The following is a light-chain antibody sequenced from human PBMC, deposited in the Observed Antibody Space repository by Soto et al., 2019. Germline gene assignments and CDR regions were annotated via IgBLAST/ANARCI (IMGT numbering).Light chain of an antibody. CDR3: QQYNNWPSCT. V-gene: IGKV3-15*01. J-gene: IGKJ1*01. CDR1: QSVSSN. Sequence: EIVMTQSPATLSVSPGERATLSCRASQSVSSNLAWYQQKPGQAPRLLLYGASTRATGIPARCSGSGSGTEFTLTISSLQSEDFAVYYCQQYNNWPSCTFGQGTKVEIK. CDR2: GAS.